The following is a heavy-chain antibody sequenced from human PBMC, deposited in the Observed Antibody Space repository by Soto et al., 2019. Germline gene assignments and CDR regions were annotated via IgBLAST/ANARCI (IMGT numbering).Heavy chain of an antibody. J-gene: IGHJ3*02. CDR2: IKSKSDGGTT. V-gene: IGHV3-15*01. CDR1: GFTFSNAW. D-gene: IGHD1-26*01. Sequence: LRLSCAGSGFTFSNAWMNWVRQAPGKGLEWVGRIKSKSDGGTTDYAAPVQGRFIVSRDDSKNTLYLQMQSLRTEDTAVYYCATDPFSGSYYGFYIWGQGTMVTVSS. CDR3: ATDPFSGSYYGFYI.